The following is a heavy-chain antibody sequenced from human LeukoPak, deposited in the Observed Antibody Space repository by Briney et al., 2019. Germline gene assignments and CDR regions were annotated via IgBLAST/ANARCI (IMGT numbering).Heavy chain of an antibody. CDR2: IRYDGSNK. Sequence: GGSLRLSCAASGFTFSSNGMHWVRKAPGQGLEWAAVIRYDGSNKYYADSVKGRFTISRDNSKNTPYLQMNSLRAEDTAVYYCAKDNGDYYFDYWGRGTLVTVSS. CDR3: AKDNGDYYFDY. CDR1: GFTFSSNG. J-gene: IGHJ4*02. D-gene: IGHD4-17*01. V-gene: IGHV3-33*06.